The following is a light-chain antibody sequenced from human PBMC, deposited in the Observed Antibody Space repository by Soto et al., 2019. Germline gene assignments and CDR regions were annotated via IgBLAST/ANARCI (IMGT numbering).Light chain of an antibody. J-gene: IGLJ3*02. V-gene: IGLV2-14*01. Sequence: QSALTQPASVSGSPGQSITISCTGTSSDVGAYNYVSWYQQHPDKAPKLMIFEVSDRPSGVSNRFSGSNSGNTASLTISGLQAEDEADYFCSSYTRNSTLVFGGGTKLTVL. CDR2: EVS. CDR1: SSDVGAYNY. CDR3: SSYTRNSTLV.